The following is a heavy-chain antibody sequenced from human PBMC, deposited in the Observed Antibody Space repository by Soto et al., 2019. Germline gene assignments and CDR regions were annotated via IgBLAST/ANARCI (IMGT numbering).Heavy chain of an antibody. CDR2: IYHSGST. J-gene: IGHJ6*02. CDR1: GGSISSGGYS. CDR3: ARELHGGSYGMDV. Sequence: PSETLSLTCAVSGGSISSGGYSWSWIRQPPGKGLEWIGYIYHSGSTYYNSSLKSRVTISVDRSKNQFSLKLSSVTAGDTAVYYCARELHGGSYGMDVWGQGTTVTVSS. V-gene: IGHV4-30-2*01.